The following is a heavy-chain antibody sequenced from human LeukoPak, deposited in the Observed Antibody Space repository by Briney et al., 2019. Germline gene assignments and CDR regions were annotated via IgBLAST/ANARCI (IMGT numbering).Heavy chain of an antibody. CDR3: ARGGLTTASFDY. Sequence: SVKVSCKASGGTFSSYAISWVRQAPGQGLEWMGGIIPIFGTANYAQKFQGRVTITADESSSTAYMELSSLRSGDTAVYYCARGGLTTASFDYWGQGTLVTVSS. CDR2: IIPIFGTA. V-gene: IGHV1-69*13. J-gene: IGHJ4*02. CDR1: GGTFSSYA. D-gene: IGHD4-11*01.